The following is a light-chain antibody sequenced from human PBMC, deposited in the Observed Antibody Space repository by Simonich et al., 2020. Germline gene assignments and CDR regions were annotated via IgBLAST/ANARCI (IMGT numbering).Light chain of an antibody. CDR3: CSYAGSYTWV. V-gene: IGLV2-11*01. CDR1: SSDVGGYNY. J-gene: IGLJ3*02. CDR2: DVR. Sequence: QSALTQPRSVSGSPGQSVTISCTGTSSDVGGYNYVSWYQHHPGKAPKLMIYDVRKRPSGVPVLFSGSKSGNTASLTISGLQAEEEADYYCCSYAGSYTWVFGGGTKLTVL.